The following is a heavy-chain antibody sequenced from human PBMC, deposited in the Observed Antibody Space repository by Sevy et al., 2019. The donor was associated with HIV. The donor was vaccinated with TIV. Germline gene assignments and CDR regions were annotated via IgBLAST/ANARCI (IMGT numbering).Heavy chain of an antibody. Sequence: GESLKISCAASGFTFSSYAMSWVRQAPGKGLEWGSAISGSGGSTYYADSVKGRFTISRDNSKNTLYLQMNSLRAEDTAVYYCAKLPRRYCSSTSCCAFPFPYYYYGMDVWGQGTTVTVSS. CDR3: AKLPRRYCSSTSCCAFPFPYYYYGMDV. CDR2: ISGSGGST. J-gene: IGHJ6*02. CDR1: GFTFSSYA. V-gene: IGHV3-23*01. D-gene: IGHD2-2*01.